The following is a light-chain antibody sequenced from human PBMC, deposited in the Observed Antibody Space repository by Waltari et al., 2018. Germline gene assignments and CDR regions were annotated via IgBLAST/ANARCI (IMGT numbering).Light chain of an antibody. J-gene: IGLJ1*01. CDR2: EVN. CDR3: SSYTSSNNCV. Sequence: QSALTQPPSASGPPGQSVTISCTGTSSAVGGYDYVSWYQQHPGKAPKLIIYEVNKRPSGVPDRFSGSKSGNTASLTVSGLQAEDEADYYCSSYTSSNNCVFGTGTKVTVL. V-gene: IGLV2-8*01. CDR1: SSAVGGYDY.